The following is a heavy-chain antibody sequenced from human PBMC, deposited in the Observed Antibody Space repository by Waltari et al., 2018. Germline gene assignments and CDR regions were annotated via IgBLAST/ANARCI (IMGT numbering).Heavy chain of an antibody. V-gene: IGHV3-30*18. D-gene: IGHD3-16*01. CDR1: GFSLSHYG. CDR2: LCFEGGDE. J-gene: IGHJ4*02. CDR3: AKDAFGNTYMDH. Sequence: QLQLVESGGGVVQPGKSLRLSCAASGFSLSHYGMHWVRQAPGRGLVWVALLCFEGGDEYSADSVRCRFTISRDNSKNLLYLHMDSLRVDDTAVYYCAKDAFGNTYMDHWGQGTLVTVSS.